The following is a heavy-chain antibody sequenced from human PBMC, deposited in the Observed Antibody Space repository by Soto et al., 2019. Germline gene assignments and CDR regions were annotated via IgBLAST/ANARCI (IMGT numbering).Heavy chain of an antibody. Sequence: QVQLVQSGAEVKQPGSSVKVSCKASGGTFSSYAISWVRQAPGQGLEWMGGLIPIFGTAHYAQKFQGRVTITADESTSTAYMELSSLRSEDTAVYYCARSPGGWFGELLYGMDVWGQGTTVTVSS. CDR1: GGTFSSYA. CDR2: LIPIFGTA. J-gene: IGHJ6*02. V-gene: IGHV1-69*01. CDR3: ARSPGGWFGELLYGMDV. D-gene: IGHD3-10*01.